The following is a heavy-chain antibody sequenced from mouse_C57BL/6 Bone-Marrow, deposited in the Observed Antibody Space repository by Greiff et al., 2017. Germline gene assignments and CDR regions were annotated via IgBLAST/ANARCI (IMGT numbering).Heavy chain of an antibody. V-gene: IGHV1-81*01. Sequence: VQLQQSGAELARPGASVKLSCKASGYTFTSYGISWVKQRTGQGLEWIGEIYPRSGNTYYNEKFKGKATLTADKSSSTAYMELRSLTSEDSAVYFCSIYYSGIFAYWGQGTLVTVSA. D-gene: IGHD1-1*01. CDR3: SIYYSGIFAY. J-gene: IGHJ3*01. CDR1: GYTFTSYG. CDR2: IYPRSGNT.